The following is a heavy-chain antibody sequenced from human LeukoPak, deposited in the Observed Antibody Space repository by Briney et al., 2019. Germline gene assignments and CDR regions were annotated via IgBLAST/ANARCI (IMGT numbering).Heavy chain of an antibody. Sequence: ASVKVSCKASGGTFSSYAISWVRQAPGQGLEWMGGIIPIFGTANYAQKFQGRVTITADESTSTAYMELSSLRPEDTAVYYCAREGWVAGTFVPRWGQGTLVTVSS. CDR1: GGTFSSYA. J-gene: IGHJ4*02. D-gene: IGHD6-19*01. V-gene: IGHV1-69*13. CDR2: IIPIFGTA. CDR3: AREGWVAGTFVPR.